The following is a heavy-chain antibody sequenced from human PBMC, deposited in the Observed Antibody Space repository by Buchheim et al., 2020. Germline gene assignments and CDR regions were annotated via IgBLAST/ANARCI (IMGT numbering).Heavy chain of an antibody. CDR2: IDWDDGK. Sequence: QVSLRESGPAQVRTTETLTLTCTVSGLSLRNIGVSVSWIRQPPGKPLQWLARIDWDDGKDYHTSLETRLTVSKRTSKKQVVLTLTNVDPADTATYYCARENDYNALDSWGQGTL. CDR1: GLSLRNIGVS. V-gene: IGHV2-70*15. D-gene: IGHD5-24*01. J-gene: IGHJ4*02. CDR3: ARENDYNALDS.